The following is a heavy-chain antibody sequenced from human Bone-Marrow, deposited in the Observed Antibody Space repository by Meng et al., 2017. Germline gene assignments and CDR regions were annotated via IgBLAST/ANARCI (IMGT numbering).Heavy chain of an antibody. J-gene: IGHJ4*02. Sequence: QGRLQEVGPGLVTPWGTLSRTCAVSGCSVSSSNWWSWVRQPPGKGLEWIGEIYHSGSTNYNPSLKSRVTISVDKSKNQFSMKLSSVTAADTAVYYCAREEGYCSGGSCYPTGYFDYWGQGTLVTVSS. CDR2: IYHSGST. V-gene: IGHV4-4*02. D-gene: IGHD2-15*01. CDR3: AREEGYCSGGSCYPTGYFDY. CDR1: GCSVSSSNW.